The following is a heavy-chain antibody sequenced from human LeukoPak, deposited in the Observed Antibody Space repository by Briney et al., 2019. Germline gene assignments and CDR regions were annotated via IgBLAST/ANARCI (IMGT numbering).Heavy chain of an antibody. Sequence: SETLSLTCAVYGGSFSGYYWNWIRQPPGKGLEWIGEINHSGSTNYNPSLKSRVTISVDTSKNQFSLKLSSVTAADTAVYYCARQARGVYLDYWGQGTLVTVSS. J-gene: IGHJ4*02. CDR2: INHSGST. D-gene: IGHD2-8*01. CDR1: GGSFSGYY. CDR3: ARQARGVYLDY. V-gene: IGHV4-34*01.